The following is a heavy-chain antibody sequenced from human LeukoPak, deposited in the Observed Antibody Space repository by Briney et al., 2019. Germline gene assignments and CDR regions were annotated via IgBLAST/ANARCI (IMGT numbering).Heavy chain of an antibody. D-gene: IGHD4-17*01. J-gene: IGHJ3*02. CDR2: IGTAGDT. CDR1: GFTFSIYD. Sequence: GGSLRLSCAASGFTFSIYDMHWVRQATGKGLEWVSAIGTAGDTYYPGSVKGRFTISRENAKNSLYLQMNSLRAGDTAVYYCAREDDYGSLDIWGQGTMVTVSS. V-gene: IGHV3-13*01. CDR3: AREDDYGSLDI.